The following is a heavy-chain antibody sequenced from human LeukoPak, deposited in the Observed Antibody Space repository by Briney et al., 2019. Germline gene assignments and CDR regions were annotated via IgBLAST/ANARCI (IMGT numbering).Heavy chain of an antibody. J-gene: IGHJ4*02. CDR2: INWNGGST. Sequence: GGSLRLSCAASGFTFDDYGMSWVRQAPGKGLEWVSGINWNGGSTGYADSVKGRFTISRDNAKNSLYLQMNSLRAEDTALYYCARMGHVWGSCRYTEYYFDYWGQGTLVTVSS. CDR3: ARMGHVWGSCRYTEYYFDY. V-gene: IGHV3-20*04. CDR1: GFTFDDYG. D-gene: IGHD3-16*02.